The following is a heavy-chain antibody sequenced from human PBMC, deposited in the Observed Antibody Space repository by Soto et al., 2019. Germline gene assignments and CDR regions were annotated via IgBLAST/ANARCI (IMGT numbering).Heavy chain of an antibody. D-gene: IGHD2-2*01. Sequence: EVQLVESGGGLVQPGGSLRLSCAASGFTFSSYAMHWVRQAPXXGXXXXXXISSNGGSTYYANSVKGRFTISRDNSKNTLYLQMGSLRAEDMAVYYCARDQCSSTSCYGYWYFDLWGRGTLVTVSS. CDR3: ARDQCSSTSCYGYWYFDL. CDR1: GFTFSSYA. CDR2: ISSNGGST. V-gene: IGHV3-64*01. J-gene: IGHJ2*01.